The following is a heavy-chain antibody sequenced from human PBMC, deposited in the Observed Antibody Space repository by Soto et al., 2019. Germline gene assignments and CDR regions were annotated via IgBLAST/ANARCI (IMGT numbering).Heavy chain of an antibody. CDR2: IKSKTDGGTT. CDR3: TTGGGYEGNGMDF. CDR1: GFTFSNAW. Sequence: EVQLVESGGGLVKPGGSLRLSCAASGFTFSNAWMNWVRQAPGKGLELVGRIKSKTDGGTTDYAAPVKGRLTISRDDSKNTLYLQMNSLKTEDAAVYYCTTGGGYEGNGMDFWGQGTTVTVSS. J-gene: IGHJ6*02. V-gene: IGHV3-15*07. D-gene: IGHD5-12*01.